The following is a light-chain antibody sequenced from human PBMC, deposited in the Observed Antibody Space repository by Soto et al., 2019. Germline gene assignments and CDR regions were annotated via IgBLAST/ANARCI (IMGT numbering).Light chain of an antibody. V-gene: IGKV2-30*01. Sequence: DVVVTQSPLSLPVTLGQPASISCRSSQSLVYTDGNTYLNWFQQRPGQSPRRVIYQLSNRDSGVPDRFSGSESGTDFTLKISRVEAEDVGVYYCMQGTHWPPMYTFGQGTKLEIK. J-gene: IGKJ2*01. CDR2: QLS. CDR3: MQGTHWPPMYT. CDR1: QSLVYTDGNTY.